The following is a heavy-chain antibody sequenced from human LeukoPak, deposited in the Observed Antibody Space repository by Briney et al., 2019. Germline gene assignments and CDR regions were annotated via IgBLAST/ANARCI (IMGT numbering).Heavy chain of an antibody. V-gene: IGHV3-21*01. CDR2: TSVSNSYI. CDR1: GFTFNSYS. Sequence: GGSLRLSCEASGFTFNSYSMNWVSQAHGNGLEWVSSTSVSNSYITYADSMKGRFTISRDNAKNSLYLQMNSLRAEDTAVYYCAREVRYYDILTGYYRRSYYYYMDVWGKGTTVTISS. J-gene: IGHJ6*03. CDR3: AREVRYYDILTGYYRRSYYYYMDV. D-gene: IGHD3-9*01.